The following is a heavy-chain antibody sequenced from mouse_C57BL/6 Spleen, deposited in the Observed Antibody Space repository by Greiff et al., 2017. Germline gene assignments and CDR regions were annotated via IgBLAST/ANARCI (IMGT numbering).Heavy chain of an antibody. J-gene: IGHJ1*03. CDR2: IDPSDSET. V-gene: IGHV1-52*01. Sequence: QVQLKQPGAELVRPGSSVKLSCKASGYTFTSYWMHWVKQRPIQGLEWIGNIDPSDSETHYNQKFKDKATLTVDKSSSTAYMQLSSLTSEDSAVYYCVRVVRGYFDVWGTGTTVTVSS. D-gene: IGHD2-2*01. CDR3: VRVVRGYFDV. CDR1: GYTFTSYW.